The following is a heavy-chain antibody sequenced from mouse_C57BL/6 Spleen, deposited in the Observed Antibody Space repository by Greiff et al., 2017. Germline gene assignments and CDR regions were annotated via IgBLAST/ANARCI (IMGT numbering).Heavy chain of an antibody. Sequence: VQLKQSGPELVKPGASVKIPCKASGYTFTDYNMDWVKQSHGKSLEWIGDINPNNGGTIYNQKFKGKATLTVDKSSSTAYMELRSLTSEDTAVYYCARYRYYGSSYVGYFDVWGTGTTVTVSS. J-gene: IGHJ1*03. CDR2: INPNNGGT. CDR3: ARYRYYGSSYVGYFDV. CDR1: GYTFTDYN. D-gene: IGHD1-1*01. V-gene: IGHV1-18*01.